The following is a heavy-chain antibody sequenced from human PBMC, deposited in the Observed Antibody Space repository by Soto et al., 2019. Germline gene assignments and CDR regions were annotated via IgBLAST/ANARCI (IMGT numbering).Heavy chain of an antibody. Sequence: SETLSLTCTVSGASISSGNYYWTWVRQPPGKGLEWIGYIYYSGATYYNPSLKIRLNISIDTSTDQFFLSLTSVTVADSAVYQRARAMPRTIAPNYNIDTWVQGDTFTV. D-gene: IGHD3-22*01. J-gene: IGHJ6*01. CDR2: IYYSGAT. CDR1: GASISSGNYY. V-gene: IGHV4-30-4*01. CDR3: ARAMPRTIAPNYNIDT.